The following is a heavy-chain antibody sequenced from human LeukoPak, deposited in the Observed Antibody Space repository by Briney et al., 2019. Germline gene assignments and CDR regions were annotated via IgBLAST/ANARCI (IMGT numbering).Heavy chain of an antibody. V-gene: IGHV4-59*01. CDR2: ISYSGST. D-gene: IGHD1-26*01. CDR3: ARDAYSGSYWGGYCMDV. Sequence: SETLSLTCSVSGGSISSYYWSWIRQPPGKGLEWIGSISYSGSTNYNPSLKSRVIISVDRSKNQFSLKLSSVTAADTAMYFCARDAYSGSYWGGYCMDVWGKGTTVTVSS. CDR1: GGSISSYY. J-gene: IGHJ6*03.